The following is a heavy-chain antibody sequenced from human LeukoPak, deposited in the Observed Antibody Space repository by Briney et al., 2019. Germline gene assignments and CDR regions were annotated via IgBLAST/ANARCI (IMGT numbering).Heavy chain of an antibody. CDR3: ARDQCSGGSCYEGAFDY. V-gene: IGHV3-66*02. CDR1: GFTVSSNY. CDR2: IYSGGST. J-gene: IGHJ4*02. D-gene: IGHD2-15*01. Sequence: GGSLRLSCAASGFTVSSNYMSWVRQAPGKGLEWVSVIYSGGSTYYADSVKGRFTIPRDNSKNTLYLQMNSLRAEDTAVYYCARDQCSGGSCYEGAFDYWGQGTLVTVSS.